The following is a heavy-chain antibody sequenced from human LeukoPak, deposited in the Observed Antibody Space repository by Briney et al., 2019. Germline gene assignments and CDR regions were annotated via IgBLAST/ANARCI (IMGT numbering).Heavy chain of an antibody. CDR3: ARDSYGDYSAFDH. V-gene: IGHV3-20*04. CDR2: INWNGGST. CDR1: GFTFDDYG. D-gene: IGHD4-17*01. Sequence: GGSLRLSCAASGFTFDDYGMSWVRQVPGKGLEWVSGINWNGGSTGYADSVKGRFTISRDNDKNLLYLQMNSLRAEDTAFYYCARDSYGDYSAFDHWGQGTLVTVSS. J-gene: IGHJ4*02.